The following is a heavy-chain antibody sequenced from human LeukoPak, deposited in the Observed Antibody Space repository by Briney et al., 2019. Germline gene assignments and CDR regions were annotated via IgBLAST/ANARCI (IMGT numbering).Heavy chain of an antibody. CDR1: GGSVSSVSYY. CDR3: ARRSITMIVVFHPQDY. Sequence: PSETLSLTCTVSGGSVSSVSYYWSWIRQPPGKGLEWIGYIYYSGTTNYNPSLKSRVTISVDTSKNQFSLKLSSVTAADTAVYYCARRSITMIVVFHPQDYWGQGTLVTVSS. J-gene: IGHJ4*02. V-gene: IGHV4-61*01. CDR2: IYYSGTT. D-gene: IGHD3-22*01.